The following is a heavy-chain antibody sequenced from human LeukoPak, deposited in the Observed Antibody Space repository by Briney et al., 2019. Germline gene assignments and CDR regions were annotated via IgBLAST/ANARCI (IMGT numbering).Heavy chain of an antibody. CDR1: VFTFSSYS. J-gene: IGHJ3*02. Sequence: GGSLRLSCAASVFTFSSYSMNWVRQAPGKGLEWVSSISSSSSYIYYADSVKGRFTISRDNAKNSLYLQMNSLRAEDTAVYYCARDSPSDDAFDIWGQGTMVTVSS. CDR3: ARDSPSDDAFDI. V-gene: IGHV3-21*01. CDR2: ISSSSSYI.